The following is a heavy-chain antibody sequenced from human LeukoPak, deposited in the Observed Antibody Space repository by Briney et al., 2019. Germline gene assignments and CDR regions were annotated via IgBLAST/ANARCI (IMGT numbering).Heavy chain of an antibody. Sequence: GGSLRLSCAASGFTFSSYSMIWVRQAPGKGLEWVGNIKQDGSEKFYVDSVKGRFTISRDNAMNSLFLQINSLRAEDTAVYYCARESLIVGDRDDAFDIWGHGTMVTVSS. D-gene: IGHD1-26*01. CDR2: IKQDGSEK. CDR1: GFTFSSYS. J-gene: IGHJ3*02. V-gene: IGHV3-7*01. CDR3: ARESLIVGDRDDAFDI.